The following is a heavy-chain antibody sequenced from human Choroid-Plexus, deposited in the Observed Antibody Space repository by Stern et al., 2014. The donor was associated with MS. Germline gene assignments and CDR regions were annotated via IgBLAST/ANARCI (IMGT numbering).Heavy chain of an antibody. J-gene: IGHJ4*02. CDR2: LYWDDSK. V-gene: IGHV2-5*02. CDR3: ATHAPGVVPAALDY. CDR1: GFSLSTSGVG. D-gene: IGHD2-2*01. Sequence: QVTLRESGPTLVKPTQTLTLTCTFSGFSLSTSGVGVGWIRQPPGKALEXLAFLYWDDSKRYSPSLKNRLTITKDTSKNQVVLTMNNMDPVDTATFYCATHAPGVVPAALDYWGQGTLVTVS.